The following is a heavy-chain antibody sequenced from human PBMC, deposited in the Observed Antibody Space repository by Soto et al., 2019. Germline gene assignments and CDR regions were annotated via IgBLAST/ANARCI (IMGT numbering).Heavy chain of an antibody. Sequence: GESLKISCKGSGYSFTSYWIGWVRQMPGKGLEWMGIIYPGDSDTRYSPSFQGQVTISADKSISTAYLQWSSLKASDTATYYCARIRGRVFGVVIPTPGEDYYYGMDVWGQGTTVTSP. V-gene: IGHV5-51*01. CDR3: ARIRGRVFGVVIPTPGEDYYYGMDV. CDR2: IYPGDSDT. CDR1: GYSFTSYW. J-gene: IGHJ6*02. D-gene: IGHD3-3*01.